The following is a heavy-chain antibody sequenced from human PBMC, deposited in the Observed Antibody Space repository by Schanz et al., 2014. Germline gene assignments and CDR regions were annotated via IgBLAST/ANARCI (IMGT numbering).Heavy chain of an antibody. CDR2: IGYDGSEK. D-gene: IGHD3-10*01. Sequence: QAQLVESGGGVVQPGRSLRLSCVASGFTFISYDIHWVRQAPGKGLEWVANIGYDGSEKYYVDSVKGRFTIYRDNSKDTLYLQMSGLTPEDTTVYYCARGPIPIQGVPMDFWGQGTLVTVSS. V-gene: IGHV3-33*01. CDR1: GFTFISYD. J-gene: IGHJ4*02. CDR3: ARGPIPIQGVPMDF.